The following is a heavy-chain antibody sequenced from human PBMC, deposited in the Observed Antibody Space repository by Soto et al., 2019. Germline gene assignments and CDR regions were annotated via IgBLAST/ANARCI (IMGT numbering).Heavy chain of an antibody. Sequence: LRLSCAASGFTFSDYYMSWIRQAPGKGLEWVSYISSSGSTIYYADSVKGRFTISRDNAKNSLYLQMNSLRAEDTAVYYCARDYLSLPYSSSPLGYWGQGTLVTVSS. V-gene: IGHV3-11*01. CDR1: GFTFSDYY. CDR3: ARDYLSLPYSSSPLGY. CDR2: ISSSGSTI. J-gene: IGHJ4*02. D-gene: IGHD6-6*01.